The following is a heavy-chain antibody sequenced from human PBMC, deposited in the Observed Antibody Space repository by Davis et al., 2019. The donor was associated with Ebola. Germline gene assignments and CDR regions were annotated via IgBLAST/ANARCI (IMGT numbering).Heavy chain of an antibody. J-gene: IGHJ6*02. CDR2: IWYDGSNK. D-gene: IGHD6-6*01. Sequence: GSLRLSCAASGFTFSSYGMHWVRQAPGKGLEWVAVIWYDGSNKYYADSVKGRFTISRDNSKNTLYLQMNSLRAEDTAVYYCARDLAQLVDFYYYGMDVWGQGTTVTVSS. V-gene: IGHV3-33*01. CDR3: ARDLAQLVDFYYYGMDV. CDR1: GFTFSSYG.